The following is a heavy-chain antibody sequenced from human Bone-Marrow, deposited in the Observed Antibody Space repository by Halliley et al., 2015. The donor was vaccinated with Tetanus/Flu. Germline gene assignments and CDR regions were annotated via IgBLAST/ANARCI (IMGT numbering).Heavy chain of an antibody. CDR3: ARHGDDSGSYLYYFYGMDV. Sequence: QLVQSGAEVKKPGESLKISCKASGYSFTNYWIGWVRQMPGKGLEWMGIMYPGDSDTRYSPSFEGQVTISADKSISTAYLQWRSRGAWDTAIYFCARHGDDSGSYLYYFYGMDVWGPGTTVTVSS. CDR1: GYSFTNYW. V-gene: IGHV5-51*01. D-gene: IGHD1-26*01. CDR2: MYPGDSDT. J-gene: IGHJ6*02.